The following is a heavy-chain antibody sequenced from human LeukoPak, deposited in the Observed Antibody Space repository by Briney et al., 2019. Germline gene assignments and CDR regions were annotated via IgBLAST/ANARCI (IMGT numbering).Heavy chain of an antibody. CDR3: ASPSEDHGDYSDAFDI. Sequence: GGSLRLSCAASGFTVSSNYMSWVRQAPGKGLEWVSVIYSGGSTYYADSVKGRFTISRDNSKNTLYLQMNSLRAEDTAVYYCASPSEDHGDYSDAFDIWGQGTMVTVSS. D-gene: IGHD4-17*01. CDR2: IYSGGST. CDR1: GFTVSSNY. V-gene: IGHV3-53*01. J-gene: IGHJ3*02.